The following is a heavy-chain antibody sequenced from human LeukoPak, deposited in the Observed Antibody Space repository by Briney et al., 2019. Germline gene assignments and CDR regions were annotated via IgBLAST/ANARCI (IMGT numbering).Heavy chain of an antibody. D-gene: IGHD6-19*01. Sequence: GGSLRLSCAASGFTFSNYWMSWVRQAPGKGLEWVSAISGSGGSTYYADSVKGRFTISRDNSKNTLYLQMNTLRAEDTAVYYCAKFRPVTSVAGTIFHYWGQGTLVTVSS. CDR1: GFTFSNYW. CDR3: AKFRPVTSVAGTIFHY. J-gene: IGHJ4*02. V-gene: IGHV3-23*01. CDR2: ISGSGGST.